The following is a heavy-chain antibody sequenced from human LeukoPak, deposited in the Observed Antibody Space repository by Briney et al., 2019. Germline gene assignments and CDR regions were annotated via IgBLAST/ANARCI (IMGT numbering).Heavy chain of an antibody. J-gene: IGHJ4*02. D-gene: IGHD3-22*01. Sequence: GGSLRLSCVASGFTFSSYWIHWVRQAPGKGLAWVSRINSDGSSTYYADSVKGRFTISRDNAKNTLYLQMNSLRADDTAVYYCARMAGGYYDSSGLDYWGQGTLVTVSS. V-gene: IGHV3-74*01. CDR1: GFTFSSYW. CDR2: INSDGSST. CDR3: ARMAGGYYDSSGLDY.